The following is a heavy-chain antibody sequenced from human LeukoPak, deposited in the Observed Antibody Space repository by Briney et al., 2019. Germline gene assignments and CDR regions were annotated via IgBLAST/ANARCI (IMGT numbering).Heavy chain of an antibody. CDR3: ARVGKYSYRAYHAFDI. J-gene: IGHJ3*02. D-gene: IGHD5-18*01. V-gene: IGHV4-34*01. Sequence: PSETLSLICAVYGGSFSGYYWSWIRQPPGKGLEWIGEINHSGSTNYNPSLKSRVTISVDTSKNQFSLKLSSVTAADTAVYYCARVGKYSYRAYHAFDIWGQGTMVTVSS. CDR2: INHSGST. CDR1: GGSFSGYY.